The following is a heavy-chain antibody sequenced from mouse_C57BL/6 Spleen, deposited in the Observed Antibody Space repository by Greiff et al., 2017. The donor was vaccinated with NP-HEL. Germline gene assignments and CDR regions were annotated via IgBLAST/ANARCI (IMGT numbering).Heavy chain of an antibody. D-gene: IGHD1-1*01. Sequence: QVQLQQPGAELVKPGASVKLSCKASGYTFTSYWMHWVKQRPGQGLEWIGMIHPNSGSTNYNEKFKSKATLTVDKSSSTAYMQLSSLTSEDSAVYYCARSYYGSSLYAMDYWGQGTSVTVSS. CDR1: GYTFTSYW. CDR2: IHPNSGST. CDR3: ARSYYGSSLYAMDY. J-gene: IGHJ4*01. V-gene: IGHV1-64*01.